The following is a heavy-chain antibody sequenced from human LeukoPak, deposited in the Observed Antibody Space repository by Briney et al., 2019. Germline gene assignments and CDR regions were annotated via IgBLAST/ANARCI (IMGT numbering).Heavy chain of an antibody. V-gene: IGHV3-33*06. D-gene: IGHD1-7*01. J-gene: IGHJ6*03. Sequence: GGSLRLSCAASGFTFSSYGMHWVRQAPGKGLEWVAVIWYDGSNKYYADSVKGRFTISRDNSKNTLYLQMNSLRAEDTAVYYCAKERAELRVYYYMDVWGKGTTVTVSS. CDR3: AKERAELRVYYYMDV. CDR1: GFTFSSYG. CDR2: IWYDGSNK.